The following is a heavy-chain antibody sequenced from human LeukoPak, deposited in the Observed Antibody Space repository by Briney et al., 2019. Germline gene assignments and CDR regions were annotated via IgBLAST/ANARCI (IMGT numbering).Heavy chain of an antibody. CDR2: INPNSGGT. Sequence: ASVKVSCKASGYTFTGYYMHWVRQAPGQGLEWMGWINPNSGGTNYARKFQGRVTMTRDTSISTAYMELSRLRSDDTAVYYCARVFYSSGYDYFELYDYWGQGTLVTVSS. D-gene: IGHD5-12*01. J-gene: IGHJ4*02. CDR3: ARVFYSSGYDYFELYDY. CDR1: GYTFTGYY. V-gene: IGHV1-2*02.